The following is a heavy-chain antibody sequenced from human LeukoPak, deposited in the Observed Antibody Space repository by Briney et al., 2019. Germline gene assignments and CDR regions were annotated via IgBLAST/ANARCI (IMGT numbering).Heavy chain of an antibody. CDR3: AGDPGLSGYYWYFNL. J-gene: IGHJ2*01. Sequence: ASVKVSCKASGYTFTGYYMSWVRQAPGQGLEWMGWINPNSGDTNYAQKFQGRVTMTRDTSISTTYMELSRLRSDDTAVYYCAGDPGLSGYYWYFNLWGRGTLVTVSS. V-gene: IGHV1-2*02. D-gene: IGHD5-12*01. CDR1: GYTFTGYY. CDR2: INPNSGDT.